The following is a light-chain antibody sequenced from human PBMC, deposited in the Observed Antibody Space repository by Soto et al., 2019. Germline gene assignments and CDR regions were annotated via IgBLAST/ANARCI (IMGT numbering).Light chain of an antibody. CDR3: QQYKNWPPIT. CDR2: GAS. CDR1: QSVSSN. J-gene: IGKJ5*01. Sequence: EIVMTQSPATLSVSPGERATLSCRASQSVSSNLAWYQQKPGQAPRLIIYGASTRDTGIPARFSGSVSGTEFTLTISSLQSEDFAVYYCQQYKNWPPITFGQGTRLEIK. V-gene: IGKV3-15*01.